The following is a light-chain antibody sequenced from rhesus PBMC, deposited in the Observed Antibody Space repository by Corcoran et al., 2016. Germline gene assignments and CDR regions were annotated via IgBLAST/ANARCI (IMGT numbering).Light chain of an antibody. CDR1: QGISNW. CDR3: QQHADSPLT. V-gene: IGKV1-69*01. CDR2: RAY. Sequence: DIQMTQSPSSLSASVGDRVTITCRASQGISNWLAWYQQKPGKAPNLLTSRAYNLETGVPSRFRGSGSRTALTLTLRRLQPEDIATYYCQQHADSPLTFGGGTEVEVE. J-gene: IGKJ4*01.